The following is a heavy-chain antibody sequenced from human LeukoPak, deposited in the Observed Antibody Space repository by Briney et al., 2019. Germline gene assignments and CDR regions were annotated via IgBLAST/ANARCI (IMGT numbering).Heavy chain of an antibody. Sequence: GGSLRLSCAASGFTVSSNYMSWVRQAPGKGLEWVSVIYSGGSTYYADSVKGRFTISRDNSKNTLYLQMNSLRVEDTAVYYCANAPGQWLAYEVWGQGTLVTVSS. CDR2: IYSGGST. J-gene: IGHJ4*02. D-gene: IGHD6-19*01. CDR1: GFTVSSNY. CDR3: ANAPGQWLAYEV. V-gene: IGHV3-53*01.